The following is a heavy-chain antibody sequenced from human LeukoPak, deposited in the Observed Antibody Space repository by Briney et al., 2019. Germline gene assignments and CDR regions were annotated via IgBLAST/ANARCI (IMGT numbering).Heavy chain of an antibody. Sequence: PGGSLRLSCAASGFTFDDYAMHWVRQAPGKGLEWVSLISGDGGSTYYADSVKGRFTISRDNSKNSLYLQMNSLRTEDTALYYCAKSWVQSARFCYFDYWGQGTLVTVSS. CDR2: ISGDGGST. D-gene: IGHD3-3*01. CDR3: AKSWVQSARFCYFDY. V-gene: IGHV3-43*02. J-gene: IGHJ4*02. CDR1: GFTFDDYA.